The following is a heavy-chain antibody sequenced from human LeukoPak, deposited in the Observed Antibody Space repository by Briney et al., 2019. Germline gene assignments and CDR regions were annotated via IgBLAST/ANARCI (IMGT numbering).Heavy chain of an antibody. CDR2: ISGSGGST. CDR1: GFTFSSYG. CDR3: AKPGGSYVTANEDYFDY. V-gene: IGHV3-23*01. Sequence: PGGSLRLSCAASGFTFSSYGMSWVRQAPGKGLEWVSAISGSGGSTYYADSVKGRFTISRDNSKNTLYLQMNSLRAEDTAVYYCAKPGGSYVTANEDYFDYWGQGTLVTVSS. J-gene: IGHJ4*02. D-gene: IGHD1-26*01.